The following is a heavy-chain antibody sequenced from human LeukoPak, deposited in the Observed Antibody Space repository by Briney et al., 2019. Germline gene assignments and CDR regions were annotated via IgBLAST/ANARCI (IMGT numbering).Heavy chain of an antibody. J-gene: IGHJ5*02. V-gene: IGHV4-39*01. CDR2: IYYTGTT. D-gene: IGHD3-10*01. Sequence: SETLSLTCGVPGGPIAYSNYFWGWIRQPPGKGLEWIGSIYYTGTTYYNPSLKSRVTISVDTSKNQFSLRLNSVTAADTAVYYCTRHGPGAWGQGTLVIVSS. CDR3: TRHGPGA. CDR1: GGPIAYSNYF.